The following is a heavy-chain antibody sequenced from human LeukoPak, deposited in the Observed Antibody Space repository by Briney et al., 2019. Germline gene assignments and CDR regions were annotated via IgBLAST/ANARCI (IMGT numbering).Heavy chain of an antibody. D-gene: IGHD3-10*01. J-gene: IGHJ6*02. CDR1: GFTFSSYA. CDR2: ISGSGGIT. CDR3: ARGSMVRGVMSPLPPNYYYYYGMDV. Sequence: SGGSLRLSCAASGFTFSSYAMSWVRQAPGKGLEWVSAISGSGGITYYADSVKGRFTISRDNSKNTLYPQMNSLRAEDTAVYYCARGSMVRGVMSPLPPNYYYYYGMDVWGQGTTVTVSS. V-gene: IGHV3-23*01.